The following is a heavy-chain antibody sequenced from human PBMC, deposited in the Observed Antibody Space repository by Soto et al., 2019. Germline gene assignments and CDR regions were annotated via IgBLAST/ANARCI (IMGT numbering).Heavy chain of an antibody. CDR3: ARERNYYGMDV. V-gene: IGHV4-59*01. CDR1: GGSITSDY. Sequence: PSETLSLTCTVSGGSITSDYWSWIRQPPGKGLEWIGYIYYSGSTNYNPSLKSRVTISVDTSKNQFSLKLSSVTAADTAVYYCARERNYYGMDVWGQGTTVTVSS. CDR2: IYYSGST. J-gene: IGHJ6*02.